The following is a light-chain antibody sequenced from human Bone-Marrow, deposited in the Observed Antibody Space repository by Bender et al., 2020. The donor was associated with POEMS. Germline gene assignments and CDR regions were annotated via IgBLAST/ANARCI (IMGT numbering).Light chain of an antibody. CDR2: EDS. V-gene: IGLV3-22*01. Sequence: SSELRQPPSVSVSPGQTARITCSGDALSDLYVFWYQQKSGQAPVLVIFEDSKRYSGVPERFSGSTSGMTATLTISGVLIEDEADYYCLSGDEDIWVFGGGTKLIVI. CDR3: LSGDEDIWV. CDR1: ALSDLY. J-gene: IGLJ3*02.